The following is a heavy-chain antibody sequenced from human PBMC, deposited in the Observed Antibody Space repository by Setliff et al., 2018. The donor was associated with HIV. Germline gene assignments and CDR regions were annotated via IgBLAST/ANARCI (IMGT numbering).Heavy chain of an antibody. J-gene: IGHJ4*02. CDR3: ARPSFGIGGGANFDS. CDR1: GASSSDNIYY. CDR2: AHYSGAI. D-gene: IGHD3-3*01. Sequence: PSETLSLTCSVTGASSSDNIYYWGWIRHSPGKGLEWIASAHYSGAIFYNPSLKSRVTMSVDTSGSRFSLKLTSVTAADTAVYYCARPSFGIGGGANFDSWGRGTLVTVSS. V-gene: IGHV4-39*02.